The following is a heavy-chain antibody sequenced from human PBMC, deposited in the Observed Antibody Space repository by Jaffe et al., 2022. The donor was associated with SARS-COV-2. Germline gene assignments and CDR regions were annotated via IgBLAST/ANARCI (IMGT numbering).Heavy chain of an antibody. CDR1: GFTFSSYA. CDR2: ISYDGSNK. D-gene: IGHD6-19*01. V-gene: IGHV3-30-3*01. CDR3: ARDQAVAGTEPKGYFDY. J-gene: IGHJ4*02. Sequence: QVQLVESGGGVVQPGRSLRLSCAASGFTFSSYAMHWVRQAPGKGLEWVAVISYDGSNKYYADSVKGRFTISRDNSKNTLYLQMNSLRAEDTAVYYCARDQAVAGTEPKGYFDYWGQGTLVTVSS.